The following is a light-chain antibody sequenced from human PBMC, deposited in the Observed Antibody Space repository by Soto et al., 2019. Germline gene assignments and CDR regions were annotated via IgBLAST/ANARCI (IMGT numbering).Light chain of an antibody. CDR1: QGVSTW. J-gene: IGKJ3*01. CDR3: QQYISYPFT. V-gene: IGKV1D-16*01. Sequence: DIQMTQSPSSLSASVGDRVTITCRTSQGVSTWLAWYQQKPEKAPNFLIYAASNLQSGVPSRFSGNGSGTDFTLTITSLQPEDFATYYCQQYISYPFTFGPGTKVDIK. CDR2: AAS.